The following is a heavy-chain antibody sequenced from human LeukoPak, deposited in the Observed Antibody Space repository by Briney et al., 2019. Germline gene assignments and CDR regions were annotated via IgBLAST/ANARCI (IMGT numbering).Heavy chain of an antibody. J-gene: IGHJ4*02. V-gene: IGHV1-2*02. CDR2: INPNSGGT. D-gene: IGHD3-22*01. CDR1: GYTFTGYY. Sequence: GASVKVSCKASGYTFTGYYMHWVRQAPGQGLEWMGWINPNSGGTNYAQKFQGRVTMTRDTSISTAYMELGRLRSDDTAVYYCAREDYYDSSGYSYFDYWGQGTLVTVSS. CDR3: AREDYYDSSGYSYFDY.